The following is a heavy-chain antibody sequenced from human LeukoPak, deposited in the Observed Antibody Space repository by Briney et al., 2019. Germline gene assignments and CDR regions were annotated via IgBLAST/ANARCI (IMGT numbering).Heavy chain of an antibody. CDR2: IDYSGNT. J-gene: IGHJ4*02. CDR1: GGSISSSSYY. CDR3: ARAGQEWFGELGFDY. V-gene: IGHV4-39*07. Sequence: SETLSLTCTVSGGSISSSSYYWGWIRQPPGKGLEWIGSIDYSGNTYYNPSLKSRVTISGDTSKNQFSLRLSSVTAADTAVYYCARAGQEWFGELGFDYWGQGTLVTVSS. D-gene: IGHD3-10*01.